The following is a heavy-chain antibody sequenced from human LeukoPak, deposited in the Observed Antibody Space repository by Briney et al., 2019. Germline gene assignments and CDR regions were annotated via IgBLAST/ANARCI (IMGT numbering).Heavy chain of an antibody. Sequence: PSETLSLTCTVSGGSISSYYWSWIRQPPGKGLEWIGYIYYSGSTSYNPSLKSRVTISVDTSKNQFSLKLSSVTAADTAVYYCARRPRNWNDRGSAFDIWGQGTMVTVSS. CDR2: IYYSGST. CDR3: ARRPRNWNDRGSAFDI. D-gene: IGHD1-1*01. J-gene: IGHJ3*02. V-gene: IGHV4-59*08. CDR1: GGSISSYY.